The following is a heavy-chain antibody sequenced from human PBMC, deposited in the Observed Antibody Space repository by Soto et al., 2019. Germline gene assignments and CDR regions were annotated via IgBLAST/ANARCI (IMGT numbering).Heavy chain of an antibody. CDR1: GFTFSSYA. CDR2: ISGSGGSP. V-gene: IGHV3-23*01. CDR3: ARVVVVLDVNGDYYYYMDV. J-gene: IGHJ6*03. D-gene: IGHD2-21*01. Sequence: EVQLLESGGGLVQPGGSLRLSCVVSGFTFSSYAMTWVRQAPGKGLEWVSSISGSGGSPYYPDSKRGRFTISRDNSKNTLFLQMNSLRAEDTAVYYCARVVVVLDVNGDYYYYMDVWGKGATVTVSS.